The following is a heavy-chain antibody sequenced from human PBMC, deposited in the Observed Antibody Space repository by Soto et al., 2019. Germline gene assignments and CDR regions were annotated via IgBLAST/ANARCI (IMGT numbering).Heavy chain of an antibody. CDR2: IIPIFGTA. D-gene: IGHD3-9*01. Sequence: SVKVSCKASGGTFSSYAISWVRQAPGQGLEWMGGIIPIFGTANYAQKFQGRVTITADKSTSTAYMELSSLRSEDTAVYYCARFGHGQDDILTGYDDYWRQGTLVTVSS. J-gene: IGHJ4*02. CDR1: GGTFSSYA. V-gene: IGHV1-69*06. CDR3: ARFGHGQDDILTGYDDY.